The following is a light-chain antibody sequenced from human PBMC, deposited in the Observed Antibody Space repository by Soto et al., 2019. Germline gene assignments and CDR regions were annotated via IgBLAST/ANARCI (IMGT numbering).Light chain of an antibody. CDR1: SSDIGAYAY. J-gene: IGLJ2*01. CDR3: SSYTRSSSVI. Sequence: QSALTQPASVSGSPGQSIAISCTGTSSDIGAYAYVSWYQQHPGKIPKLIVFGVNYRPSGVSSRFSGSKSGNTASLTISGLQAEDEADYYCSSYTRSSSVIFGGGTKLTVL. CDR2: GVN. V-gene: IGLV2-14*03.